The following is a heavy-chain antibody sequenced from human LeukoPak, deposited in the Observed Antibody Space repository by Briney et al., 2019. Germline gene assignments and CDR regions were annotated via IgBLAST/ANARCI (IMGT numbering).Heavy chain of an antibody. V-gene: IGHV1-18*01. CDR1: GYTFTSYG. J-gene: IGHJ3*02. CDR2: ISGHNGNT. D-gene: IGHD2-15*01. Sequence: GASVKVSCKASGYTFTSYGISWVRRAPGQGLEWMGWISGHNGNTDYAQKLQGRVTMTTDTSTTTAYMELRSLRSEDTAVYYCARDDIAPGPFDIWGQGTMVTVSS. CDR3: ARDDIAPGPFDI.